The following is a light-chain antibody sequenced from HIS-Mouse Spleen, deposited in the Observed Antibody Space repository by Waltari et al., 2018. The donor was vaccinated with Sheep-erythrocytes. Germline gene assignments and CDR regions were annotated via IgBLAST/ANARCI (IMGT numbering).Light chain of an antibody. CDR2: DVS. CDR3: CSYAGSYNHV. V-gene: IGLV2-11*01. J-gene: IGLJ1*01. CDR1: SSDVGGYNY. Sequence: QSALTQPRSVSGSPGQSVTISCTGPSSDVGGYNYVSWYKPHPGKAPKLMIYDVSKRPSGVPDRFSGSTSGITASLTISGLQAEDEADYYCCSYAGSYNHVFATGTKVTVL.